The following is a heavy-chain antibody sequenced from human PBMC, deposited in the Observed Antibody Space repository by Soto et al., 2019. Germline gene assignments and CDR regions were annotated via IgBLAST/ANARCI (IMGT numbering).Heavy chain of an antibody. J-gene: IGHJ4*02. CDR2: IGAYNGNT. Sequence: ASVKVSCKASGYTFTSYGISWVRQAPGQGLEWMGWIGAYNGNTNYAQKLQGRVTMTTDTSTSTAYMELRSLRSDDTAVYYCARDSAQGYCSGGSCYVDWGGANYWGQGTLGTVPS. V-gene: IGHV1-18*01. CDR3: ARDSAQGYCSGGSCYVDWGGANY. D-gene: IGHD2-15*01. CDR1: GYTFTSYG.